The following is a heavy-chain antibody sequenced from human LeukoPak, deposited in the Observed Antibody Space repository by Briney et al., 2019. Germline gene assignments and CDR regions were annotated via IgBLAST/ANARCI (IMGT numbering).Heavy chain of an antibody. CDR2: INHSGST. Sequence: SETLSLTCAVYGGSFSGYYWSWIRQPPGKGLEWIGEINHSGSTNYNPSLKSRVTISVDTSKNQFSLKLSSVTAADTAVYYCARGLLDYWGQGTLVTASS. J-gene: IGHJ4*02. CDR3: ARGLLDY. V-gene: IGHV4-34*01. CDR1: GGSFSGYY.